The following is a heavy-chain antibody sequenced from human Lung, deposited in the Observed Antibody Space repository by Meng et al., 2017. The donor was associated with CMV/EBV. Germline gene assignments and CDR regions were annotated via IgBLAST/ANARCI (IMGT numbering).Heavy chain of an antibody. J-gene: IGHJ4*02. CDR3: ARVAGSSWGFRRYYFDY. CDR2: ISSSGSTI. Sequence: SCAASGFTFSDYYMSWIRQAPGKGLEWVSYISSSGSTIYYADSVKGRFTISRDNAKNSLYLQMNSLRAEDTAVYYCARVAGSSWGFRRYYFDYWXQGTLVTVSS. CDR1: GFTFSDYY. V-gene: IGHV3-11*01. D-gene: IGHD6-13*01.